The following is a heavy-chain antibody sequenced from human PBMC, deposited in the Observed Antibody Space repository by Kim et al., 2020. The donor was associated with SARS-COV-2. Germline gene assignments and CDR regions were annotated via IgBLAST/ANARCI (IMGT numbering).Heavy chain of an antibody. CDR1: GFTFSSYA. CDR2: ISYDGSNK. Sequence: GGSLRLSCAASGFTFSSYAMHWVRQAPGKGLEWVAVISYDGSNKYYADSVKGRFTISRDNSKNTLYLQMNSLRAEDTAVYYCECYSSSWYHFDYWGQGTLVTVSS. D-gene: IGHD6-13*01. V-gene: IGHV3-30*04. CDR3: ECYSSSWYHFDY. J-gene: IGHJ4*02.